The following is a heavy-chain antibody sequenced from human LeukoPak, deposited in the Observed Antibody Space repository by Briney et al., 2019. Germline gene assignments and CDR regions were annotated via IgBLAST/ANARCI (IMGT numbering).Heavy chain of an antibody. CDR2: ISSSSSYI. J-gene: IGHJ6*03. Sequence: PGGSLRLSCAASGFTFSSYSMNWVRQAPGKGLEWVSSISSSSSYIYYADSVKGRFTISRDNAKDSLYLQMNSLRAEDTAVYYCARDGGSGGWAYYYYMDVWGKGTTVTVSS. V-gene: IGHV3-21*01. D-gene: IGHD6-19*01. CDR1: GFTFSSYS. CDR3: ARDGGSGGWAYYYYMDV.